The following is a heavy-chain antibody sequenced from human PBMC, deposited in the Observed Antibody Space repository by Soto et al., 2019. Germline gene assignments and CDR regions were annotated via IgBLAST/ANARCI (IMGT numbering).Heavy chain of an antibody. J-gene: IGHJ4*02. Sequence: EVQLLESGVGLVQPGGALRLSCAASGFIFSSYAMSWFRQAPGKGLEWVSAINHSGGSTFHADSVKGRLTISRDNSKNTLYLQMNSLRADDTAVYYCAKGSASGSPYYFDSWGQGALVTVSS. CDR2: INHSGGST. CDR1: GFIFSSYA. V-gene: IGHV3-23*01. CDR3: AKGSASGSPYYFDS. D-gene: IGHD6-25*01.